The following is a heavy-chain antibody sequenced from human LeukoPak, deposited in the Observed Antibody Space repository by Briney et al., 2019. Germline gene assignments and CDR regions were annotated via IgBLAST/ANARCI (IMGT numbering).Heavy chain of an antibody. Sequence: SETLSLTCAVSGYSISSGYYWGWIRQPPGKGLEWIGSIYHSGSTYYNPSLKSRVTISVDTSKNQFSLKLSSVTAADTAVYYCARLSSIAGYNWFDPWGQGTLVTVSP. V-gene: IGHV4-38-2*01. J-gene: IGHJ5*02. CDR2: IYHSGST. CDR3: ARLSSIAGYNWFDP. D-gene: IGHD6-6*01. CDR1: GYSISSGYY.